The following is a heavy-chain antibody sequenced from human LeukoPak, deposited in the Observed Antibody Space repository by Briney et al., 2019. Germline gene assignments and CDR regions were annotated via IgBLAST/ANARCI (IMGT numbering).Heavy chain of an antibody. CDR2: IYPGDSGT. CDR1: GYIFTNYW. V-gene: IGHV5-51*01. CDR3: ARQYGGNADSFNY. Sequence: GESLKISCKGSGYIFTNYWIGWVRQMPGKGLEWMGIIYPGDSGTRYSPSFQGQVAISADKSITTAYLQWSSLKASDTAMYYCARQYGGNADSFNYWGQGTLVTVSS. J-gene: IGHJ4*02. D-gene: IGHD4-23*01.